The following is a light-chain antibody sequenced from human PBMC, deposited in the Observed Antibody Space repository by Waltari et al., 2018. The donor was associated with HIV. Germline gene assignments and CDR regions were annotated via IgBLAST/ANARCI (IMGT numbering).Light chain of an antibody. Sequence: EAVLTQSPVSLSVALGRPASISCRSSQSLIYTYGNTYLNWFHQRPGQSPRRLIYKISNRDSGVPDRFSASGSVTEFTLHISRVEAEDVGIFYCMQSTHWPGTFGQGTKVEIQ. CDR3: MQSTHWPGT. CDR2: KIS. V-gene: IGKV2-30*01. CDR1: QSLIYTYGNTY. J-gene: IGKJ1*01.